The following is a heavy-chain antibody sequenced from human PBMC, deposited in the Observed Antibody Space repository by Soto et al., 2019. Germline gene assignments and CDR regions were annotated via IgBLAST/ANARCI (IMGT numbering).Heavy chain of an antibody. Sequence: QVQLVESGGGVVQPGRSLRLSCAASGFTFSSYGMHWVRQAPGKGLEWVAVISYDGSNKYYADSVKGRFNISRDNSKNTLYLQMNSLRAEDTAVYYCAKAMQIVVVVAASGMVDYWGQGTLVTVSS. V-gene: IGHV3-30*18. J-gene: IGHJ4*02. CDR2: ISYDGSNK. CDR3: AKAMQIVVVVAASGMVDY. D-gene: IGHD2-15*01. CDR1: GFTFSSYG.